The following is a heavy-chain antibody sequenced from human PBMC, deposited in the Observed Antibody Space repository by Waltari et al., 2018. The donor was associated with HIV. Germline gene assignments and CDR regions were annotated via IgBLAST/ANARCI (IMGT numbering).Heavy chain of an antibody. V-gene: IGHV3-48*03. CDR3: AREDFNWSFDY. Sequence: VQLVESGGGLVQPGGSLRLSCAASGFTFSSYEMNWVRQAPGKGLEWVSYISSSGSTIYYADSVKGRFTISRDNAKNSLYLQMNSLRAEDTAVYYCAREDFNWSFDYWGQGTLVTVSS. CDR1: GFTFSSYE. J-gene: IGHJ4*02. CDR2: ISSSGSTI. D-gene: IGHD3-9*01.